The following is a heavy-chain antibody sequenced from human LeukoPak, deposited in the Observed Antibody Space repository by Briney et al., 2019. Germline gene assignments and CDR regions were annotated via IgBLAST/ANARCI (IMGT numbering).Heavy chain of an antibody. CDR3: ARDRDGYNHFDY. Sequence: SETLSLTCTVSGGSISSGGYYWSCIRQHRGKGLDWIAYIYYSGSTYYNPSLKSRVTMSVDTSQNQFSLKLSSVTAADTAVYYCARDRDGYNHFDYWGQGTLVTVSS. CDR1: GGSISSGGYY. V-gene: IGHV4-31*03. J-gene: IGHJ4*02. CDR2: IYYSGST. D-gene: IGHD5-24*01.